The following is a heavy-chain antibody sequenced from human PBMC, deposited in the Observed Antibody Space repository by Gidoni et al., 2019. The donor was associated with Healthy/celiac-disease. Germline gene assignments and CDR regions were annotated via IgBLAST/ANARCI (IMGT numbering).Heavy chain of an antibody. V-gene: IGHV4-34*01. CDR1: GGSFSGYY. Sequence: QVQLQQWGAGLLKPSETLSLTCAVYGGSFSGYYWSWIRQPPGKGLEWIGEINHSGSTNYNPSLKSRVTISVDTSKNQFSLKLSSVTAADTAVYYCARLPQLLPTNWFDPWGQGTLVTVSS. CDR2: INHSGST. D-gene: IGHD2-2*01. J-gene: IGHJ5*02. CDR3: ARLPQLLPTNWFDP.